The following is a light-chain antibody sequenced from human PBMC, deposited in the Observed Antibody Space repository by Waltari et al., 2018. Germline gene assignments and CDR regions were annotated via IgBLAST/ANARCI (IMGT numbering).Light chain of an antibody. CDR2: AAS. CDR3: QHYDNWPPSYT. Sequence: ETMMTQSPGTLSVSPGQRATLSCRARQSVGSNLAWYQQKPGQAPRLLIYAASTRATGIPTRFAGSASGTEFTLTISSLQSEDFAVYYCQHYDNWPPSYTFGRGTKLEIE. V-gene: IGKV3-15*01. CDR1: QSVGSN. J-gene: IGKJ2*01.